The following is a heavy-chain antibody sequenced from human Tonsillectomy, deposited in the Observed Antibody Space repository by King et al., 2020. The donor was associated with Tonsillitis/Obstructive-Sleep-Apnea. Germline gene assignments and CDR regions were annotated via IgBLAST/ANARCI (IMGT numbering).Heavy chain of an antibody. CDR2: ISAYNGNT. CDR1: GYTFTNYG. Sequence: VQLVESGAEVKKPGASVKVSCKASGYTFTNYGISWVRQAPGQGLEWMGWISAYNGNTKYAQKFQDRVTMTTDTSTSTAYMELRSLRSDDTAVYYCARGGNYYGSGHLYYYGMDVWGQGTTVTVSS. V-gene: IGHV1-18*01. D-gene: IGHD3-10*01. J-gene: IGHJ6*02. CDR3: ARGGNYYGSGHLYYYGMDV.